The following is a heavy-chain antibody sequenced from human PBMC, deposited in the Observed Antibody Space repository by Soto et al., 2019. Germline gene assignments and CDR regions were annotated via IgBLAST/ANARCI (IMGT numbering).Heavy chain of an antibody. CDR3: ARGSIGSLKGCWFDP. CDR2: ISSTGNTI. D-gene: IGHD6-25*01. V-gene: IGHV3-11*01. CDR1: GFTFSDYS. Sequence: QVQLVESGGGLVKPGGSLRLSCAASGFTFSDYSMNWIRQAPGKGLEWISYISSTGNTIYYADSVKGRFTISRDTANNSLHLQMSSLRADDTAVYYCARGSIGSLKGCWFDPWGQGTLVTVSS. J-gene: IGHJ5*02.